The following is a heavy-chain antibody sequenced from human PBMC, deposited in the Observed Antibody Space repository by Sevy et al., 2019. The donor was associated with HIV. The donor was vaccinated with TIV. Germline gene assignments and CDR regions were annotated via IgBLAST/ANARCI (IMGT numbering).Heavy chain of an antibody. V-gene: IGHV3-15*01. J-gene: IGHJ6*02. Sequence: GGSLRLSCAASGFTFSNAWMIWVRQAPGKGLEWVGRIKSKTDGGTTDYAAPVKGRFTISRDDSKNTLYLQMNSLKTEDTAVYYCTTYYDYVWGSYRPLDYYYGMDVWGQGTTVTVSS. CDR2: IKSKTDGGTT. CDR1: GFTFSNAW. D-gene: IGHD3-16*02. CDR3: TTYYDYVWGSYRPLDYYYGMDV.